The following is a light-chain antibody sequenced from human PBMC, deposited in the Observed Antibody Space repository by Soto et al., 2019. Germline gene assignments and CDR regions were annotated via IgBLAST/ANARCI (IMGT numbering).Light chain of an antibody. V-gene: IGKV3-15*01. CDR2: GAS. Sequence: GSTQALATVSVSPGEGATLAFRASESVSSKLAWYQQKPGQAPRLLLYGASTRATGIPARFSGSGSGTEFTLTIRSLQSEDFAVYYCQQYNNRPPITFAQGTRLEIK. CDR3: QQYNNRPPIT. CDR1: ESVSSK. J-gene: IGKJ5*01.